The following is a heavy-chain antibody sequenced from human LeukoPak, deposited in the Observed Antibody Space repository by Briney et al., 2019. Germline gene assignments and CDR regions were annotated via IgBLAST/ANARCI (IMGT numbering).Heavy chain of an antibody. J-gene: IGHJ3*01. CDR1: GYSFTNYW. D-gene: IGHD1-14*01. CDR2: VYPGDFET. CDR3: ARQERLQPLRPYAFDL. Sequence: GESLKISCKASGYSFTNYWIGWVRQMPGKGLEWMGIVYPGDFETRYSPSFPGQVTISADKSINTAYLRWNSLKASDTAIYYCARQERLQPLRPYAFDLWGQGTMVTVSS. V-gene: IGHV5-51*01.